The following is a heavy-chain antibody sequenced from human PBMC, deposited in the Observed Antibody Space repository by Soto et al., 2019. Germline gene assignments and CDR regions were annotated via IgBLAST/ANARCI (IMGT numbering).Heavy chain of an antibody. Sequence: PSETLSLTCAVSGGSISSNNWWSWVRQPPGKGLEWIGEIFHSGSTHYSPSLKSRVTISVDKSKKYFSLNLTSVTAADTAVYYCARVYSGSDSDSWGQGTLVTVSS. V-gene: IGHV4-4*02. CDR3: ARVYSGSDSDS. CDR1: GGSISSNNW. CDR2: IFHSGST. J-gene: IGHJ4*02. D-gene: IGHD1-26*01.